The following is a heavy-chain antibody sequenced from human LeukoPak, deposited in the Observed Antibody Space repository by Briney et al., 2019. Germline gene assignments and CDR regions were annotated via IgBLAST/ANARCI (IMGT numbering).Heavy chain of an antibody. D-gene: IGHD5-24*01. V-gene: IGHV4-59*11. J-gene: IGHJ4*02. CDR2: IDHTGTT. Sequence: SETLSLTCSVSDDSITIHYWTWIRQPPGKELEWIGYIDHTGTTNYNPSLNSRVTISRDTSKNHFSLKLSSVTAADTAVYYCARAVEMATRIDYWGQGTLVTVSS. CDR3: ARAVEMATRIDY. CDR1: DDSITIHY.